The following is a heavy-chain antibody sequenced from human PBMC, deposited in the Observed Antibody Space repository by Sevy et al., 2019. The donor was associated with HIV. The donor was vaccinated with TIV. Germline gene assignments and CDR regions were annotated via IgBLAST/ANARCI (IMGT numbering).Heavy chain of an antibody. V-gene: IGHV3-7*01. J-gene: IGHJ4*02. CDR3: XXXXXXXSSSFLNY. CDR2: INQDGNER. Sequence: GGSLRLSCTASGFIFDNYWMTWVRQAPGKGLEWVATINQDGNERYYVGSVRGRFTVSRDSATDSLVLQMSSLSAEDXXXXXXXXXXXXXSSSFLNYWGQGTLVTVSS. CDR1: GFIFDNYW. D-gene: IGHD6-6*01.